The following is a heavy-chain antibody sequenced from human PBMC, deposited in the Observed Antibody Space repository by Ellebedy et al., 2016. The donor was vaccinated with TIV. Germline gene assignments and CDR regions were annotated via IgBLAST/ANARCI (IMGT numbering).Heavy chain of an antibody. D-gene: IGHD3-3*01. CDR1: GFTFSNNY. J-gene: IGHJ4*02. V-gene: IGHV3-7*03. Sequence: GESLKISCAASGFTFSNNYMRWVRQAPGKGLEWVANIKQDGTEHYYVNDVNGRLPMSSDNAKNSLYLQMNSLRAEDTSVYYIARDKDFWSGYFCYYWGQGTLVTVSS. CDR3: ARDKDFWSGYFCYY. CDR2: IKQDGTEH.